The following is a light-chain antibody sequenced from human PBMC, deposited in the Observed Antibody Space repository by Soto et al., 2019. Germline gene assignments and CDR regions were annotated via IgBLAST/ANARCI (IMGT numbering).Light chain of an antibody. V-gene: IGKV1-5*03. CDR3: QQSNTYPLS. Sequence: DMQMTQSPSTLSASVGDRVTITCRASQSISNWLAWYQQKPGKAPNLLIHKASSLESGVPSRFSGSGSGREFTLTISSLQPDDFATYYCQQSNTYPLSFGGGTKVEIK. CDR1: QSISNW. CDR2: KAS. J-gene: IGKJ4*01.